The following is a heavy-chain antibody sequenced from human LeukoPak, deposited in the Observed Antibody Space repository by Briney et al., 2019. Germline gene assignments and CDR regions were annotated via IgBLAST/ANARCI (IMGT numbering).Heavy chain of an antibody. CDR2: INPNSGGT. Sequence: ASVKVSCKASGYTFTGYYMHWVRQAPGQGLEWMGWINPNSGGTNYAQKLQGRVTMTRDTSISTAYMELSRLRSDDTAVYYCARGLEYSSSSGLGGGYWGQGTLVTVSS. CDR3: ARGLEYSSSSGLGGGY. J-gene: IGHJ4*02. CDR1: GYTFTGYY. V-gene: IGHV1-2*02. D-gene: IGHD6-6*01.